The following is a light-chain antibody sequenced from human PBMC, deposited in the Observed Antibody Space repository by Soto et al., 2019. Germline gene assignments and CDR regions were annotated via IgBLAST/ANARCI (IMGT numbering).Light chain of an antibody. V-gene: IGKV1-5*01. J-gene: IGKJ1*01. CDR3: QQYNSYWT. CDR1: QSISSW. Sequence: DIQITQSPSTLSASVGDRVTITCRASQSISSWVAWYQQKPGKAPMLLIYDASSLESGVPSRFSGSGSGTEFTLTISSLQPDDFATYYCQQYNSYWTFGQGTKVDIK. CDR2: DAS.